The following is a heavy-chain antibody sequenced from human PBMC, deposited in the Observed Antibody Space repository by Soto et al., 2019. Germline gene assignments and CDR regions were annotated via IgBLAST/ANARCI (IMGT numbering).Heavy chain of an antibody. CDR2: IYYSGST. D-gene: IGHD6-6*01. J-gene: IGHJ4*02. CDR3: ASGIAARRYFDY. V-gene: IGHV4-31*03. CDR1: GGSISSGGYY. Sequence: TSETLSLTCTVSGGSISSGGYYWSWIRQHPGKGLEWIGYIYYSGSTYYNPSLKSRVTISVDTSKNQFSLKLSSVTAADTAVYYCASGIAARRYFDYWGQGTLVTVSS.